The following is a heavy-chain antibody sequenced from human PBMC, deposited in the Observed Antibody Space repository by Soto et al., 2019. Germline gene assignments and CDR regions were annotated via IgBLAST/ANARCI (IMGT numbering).Heavy chain of an antibody. D-gene: IGHD6-13*01. Sequence: PSETLSLTXAVYGGSFSGYYWSWIRQPPGKGLEWIGEINHSGSTNYNPSLKSRVTISVDTSKNQFSLKLSSVTAADTAVYYCARGNSKGPTRGSSWYSNYYYGMDVWGQGTTVTSP. CDR2: INHSGST. V-gene: IGHV4-34*01. CDR1: GGSFSGYY. J-gene: IGHJ6*02. CDR3: ARGNSKGPTRGSSWYSNYYYGMDV.